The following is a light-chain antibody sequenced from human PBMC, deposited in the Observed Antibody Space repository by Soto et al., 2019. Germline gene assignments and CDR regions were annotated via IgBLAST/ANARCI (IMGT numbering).Light chain of an antibody. V-gene: IGLV2-14*01. CDR1: SSDVGGYNY. CDR3: SSYTSSNTYV. J-gene: IGLJ1*01. Sequence: QPALTQPASVSRSPGQSITISCTGTSSDVGGYNYVSWYQQHPGKAPKLMIYEVSNRPSGVSNRFSGSKSGNTASLTISGLQAEDEADYYCSSYTSSNTYVFGTGTKV. CDR2: EVS.